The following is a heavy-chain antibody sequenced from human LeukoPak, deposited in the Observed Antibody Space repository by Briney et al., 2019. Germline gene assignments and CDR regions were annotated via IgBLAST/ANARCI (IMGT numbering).Heavy chain of an antibody. CDR1: GFTFSSYS. V-gene: IGHV3-21*04. Sequence: GGSLRLSCAASGFTFSSYSMNWVRQAPGKGLEWVSSISSSSSYIYYADSVKGRFTISRDNAKNSLYLQMNSLRAEDTAIYYCASSGSYYFPFDYWGQGILVTVSS. CDR3: ASSGSYYFPFDY. CDR2: ISSSSSYI. J-gene: IGHJ4*02. D-gene: IGHD3-10*01.